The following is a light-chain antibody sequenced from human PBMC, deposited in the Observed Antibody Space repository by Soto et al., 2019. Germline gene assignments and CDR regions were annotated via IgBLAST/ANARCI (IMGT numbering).Light chain of an antibody. V-gene: IGLV1-40*01. CDR3: QSYDSSLSV. CDR2: GNS. Sequence: QSVLTQPPSVSGAPGQRVTISCTGSSSNIGAGYDVHWYQQLPRTAPKLLIYGNSNRPSGVPDRFSGSKSGTSASLAITGLQAEDESDYYCQSYDSSLSVFGGGTKLTVL. J-gene: IGLJ2*01. CDR1: SSNIGAGYD.